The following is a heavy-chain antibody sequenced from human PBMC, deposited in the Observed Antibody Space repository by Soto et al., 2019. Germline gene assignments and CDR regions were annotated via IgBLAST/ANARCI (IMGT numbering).Heavy chain of an antibody. CDR2: ISAYNGNT. CDR1: GYTFTSYG. D-gene: IGHD2-8*01. CDR3: ACSFISSQWRYGMDV. V-gene: IGHV1-18*01. Sequence: QVQLVQSGAEVKKPGASVKVSCKASGYTFTSYGISWVRQAPGQGLEWMGWISAYNGNTNYAQKLQGRVTMTTDTSTRTAYMELRSLRSDDTAVYYCACSFISSQWRYGMDVWGQGTTVTVSS. J-gene: IGHJ6*02.